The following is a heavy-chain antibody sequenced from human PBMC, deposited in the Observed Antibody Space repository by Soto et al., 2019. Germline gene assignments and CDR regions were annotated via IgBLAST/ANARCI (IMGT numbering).Heavy chain of an antibody. CDR3: ATALRYFDWFGPRHAFDI. Sequence: ASVKVSCKASGYTFPRYYMHWVRPAPGQGLEWMGWINPNSGGTNYAQKFQGWVTMTRDTSISTAYMELSRLRSDDTAVYYCATALRYFDWFGPRHAFDIWGQGTMVTVSS. CDR2: INPNSGGT. D-gene: IGHD3-9*01. J-gene: IGHJ3*02. V-gene: IGHV1-2*04. CDR1: GYTFPRYY.